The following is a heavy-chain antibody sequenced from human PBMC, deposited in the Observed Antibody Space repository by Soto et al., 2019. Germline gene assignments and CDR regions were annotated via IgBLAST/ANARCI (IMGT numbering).Heavy chain of an antibody. Sequence: GGSLRLSCAASGFTFSSYGMHWVRQAPGKGLEWVAVISYDGSNKYYADSVKGRFTISRDNSKNTLYLQMNSLRAEDTAVYYCAKAQLELLYCDAFDIWGQGTMVTVSS. V-gene: IGHV3-30*18. CDR1: GFTFSSYG. CDR3: AKAQLELLYCDAFDI. J-gene: IGHJ3*02. CDR2: ISYDGSNK. D-gene: IGHD1-1*01.